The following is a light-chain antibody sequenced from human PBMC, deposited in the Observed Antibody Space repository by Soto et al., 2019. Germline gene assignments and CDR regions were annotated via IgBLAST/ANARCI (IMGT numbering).Light chain of an antibody. CDR3: QQSYSTPQT. Sequence: DIQMTQSPSTLSASVGYRFTITCRASQSISSWLAWYQQKPGKAPKLLIYDASSLESGVPSRFSGSGSGTEFTLTISSLQPDDFATYYCQQSYSTPQTFGQGTTVDIK. J-gene: IGKJ1*01. CDR1: QSISSW. V-gene: IGKV1-5*01. CDR2: DAS.